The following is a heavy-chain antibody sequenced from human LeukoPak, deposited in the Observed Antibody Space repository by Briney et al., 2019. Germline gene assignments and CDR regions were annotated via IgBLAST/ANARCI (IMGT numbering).Heavy chain of an antibody. D-gene: IGHD3-3*01. J-gene: IGHJ4*02. V-gene: IGHV4-39*07. Sequence: PSETLSLTCTVAGGSISSGSYYWGWIRQPPGKGLEWIGSIYYSGSTYYNPSLKRRITVSLDTSKNQFSLKLSFVTAADTAVYYCARDKTFEVVNYFNYWGQGTLVTVSS. CDR3: ARDKTFEVVNYFNY. CDR1: GGSISSGSYY. CDR2: IYYSGST.